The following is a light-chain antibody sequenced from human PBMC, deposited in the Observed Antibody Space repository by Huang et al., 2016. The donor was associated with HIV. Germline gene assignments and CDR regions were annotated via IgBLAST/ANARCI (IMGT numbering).Light chain of an antibody. Sequence: DIQMTQSPSSLSASVGERVTITCRASQSISRSLNWYQQKPGKDPTLLIYAASSLQSGVPSRCSGSGSGTDFTLTISSLQPEDFATYYCQQSYSTPTFGQGTKLEIK. CDR3: QQSYSTPT. J-gene: IGKJ2*01. CDR2: AAS. V-gene: IGKV1-39*01. CDR1: QSISRS.